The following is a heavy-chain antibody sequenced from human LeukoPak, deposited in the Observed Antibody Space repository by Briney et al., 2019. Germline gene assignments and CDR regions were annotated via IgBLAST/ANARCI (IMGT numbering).Heavy chain of an antibody. V-gene: IGHV3-23*01. CDR2: ISGSGGNT. CDR1: GFTFSSYA. D-gene: IGHD1-1*01. J-gene: IGHJ5*02. CDR3: AKATHNWNPFDP. Sequence: PGGSLRLSCAASGFTFSSYAMTWVRQAPGEGLEWVSGISGSGGNTYYTDSVRGRLSISRDNSKNTLYLQVNSLRAEDTAVYYCAKATHNWNPFDPWGQGTLVTVSS.